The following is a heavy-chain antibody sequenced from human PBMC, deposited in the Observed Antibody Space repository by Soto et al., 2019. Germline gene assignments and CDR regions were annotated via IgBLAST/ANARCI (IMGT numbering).Heavy chain of an antibody. CDR1: GYSFTSSW. J-gene: IGHJ6*02. CDR3: PTMRELWFGEGAVMDV. Sequence: GESLKISCKGSGYSFTSSWIGWVRQMPGKGLDWMGIIYPGDSDTRYSPSFQGQVTISADKSISTAYLQWSSLKASDTAMYYCPTMRELWFGEGAVMDVWGQGTTVNVSS. V-gene: IGHV5-51*01. CDR2: IYPGDSDT. D-gene: IGHD3-10*01.